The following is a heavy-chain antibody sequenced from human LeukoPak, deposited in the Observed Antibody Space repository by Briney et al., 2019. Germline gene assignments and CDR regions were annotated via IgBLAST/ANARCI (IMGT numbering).Heavy chain of an antibody. J-gene: IGHJ4*02. CDR2: INPSGGST. D-gene: IGHD4-11*01. CDR1: GYTFTNCF. CDR3: ARDYSNARAFDY. Sequence: ASVKVSCKASGYTFTNCFIHWVRQAPGQGLEWMGIINPSGGSTSYAQKFQGTVTMTRDTSTNTVYMELSSLRSEDTAVYYCARDYSNARAFDYWGQGTLVTVSS. V-gene: IGHV1-46*01.